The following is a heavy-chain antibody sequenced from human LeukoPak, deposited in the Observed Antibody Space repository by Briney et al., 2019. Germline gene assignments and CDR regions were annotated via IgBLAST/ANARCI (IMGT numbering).Heavy chain of an antibody. CDR2: IKQDGSEK. CDR3: LRDRGYSTYDC. Sequence: GGSLRLSCTASGFTFSYYWINWVRQAPGKGREWVASIKQDGSEKWYVDSVQGRFTLSRHNANNSLYLQMNNLRAEDPAVYYCLRDRGYSTYDCWGQGTLVTVSS. D-gene: IGHD6-13*01. J-gene: IGHJ4*02. V-gene: IGHV3-7*01. CDR1: GFTFSYYW.